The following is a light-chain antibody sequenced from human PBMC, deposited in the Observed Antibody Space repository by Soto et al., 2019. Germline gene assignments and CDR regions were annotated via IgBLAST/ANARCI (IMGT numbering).Light chain of an antibody. V-gene: IGLV2-14*01. CDR3: SSYANSNTYV. CDR2: EGS. CDR1: SSDVGGFNY. Sequence: LTQPVSVAGSPGQSITISCPGTSSDVGGFNYVSWYQQHPGQVPKLMIYEGSRRPSGVSNRFSGFKCGNTASVTVSGLQAEDDADYDCSSYANSNTYVFGSGTKVT. J-gene: IGLJ1*01.